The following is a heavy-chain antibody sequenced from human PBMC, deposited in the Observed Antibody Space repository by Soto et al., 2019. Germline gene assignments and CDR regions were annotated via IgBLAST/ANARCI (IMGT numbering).Heavy chain of an antibody. J-gene: IGHJ4*02. D-gene: IGHD3-9*01. Sequence: EVQLLESGGGLIQPGGSLRLSCGASGFTFGDYAMSWVRQAPGKGLEWGATVTGSATNIYYTDSVKGRFAVSRDNSRYTPYLQMNRLTPEDTAVYYCAKGRATYVLLTHHYWGQGTLVTVSS. V-gene: IGHV3-23*01. CDR3: AKGRATYVLLTHHY. CDR1: GFTFGDYA. CDR2: VTGSATNI.